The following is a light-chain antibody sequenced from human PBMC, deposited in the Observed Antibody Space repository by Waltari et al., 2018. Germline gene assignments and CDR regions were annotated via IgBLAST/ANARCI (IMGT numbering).Light chain of an antibody. Sequence: DIQMTQSASLVSASVGDRVTITCRASQDIGSRLAWYQQKPGKAPNLLIFGASSLERGVPSRFSGSGAGTDFTLTISSLQPEDFVTYYCQQTHSFPLTFGGGTKVEIK. CDR1: QDIGSR. V-gene: IGKV1-12*01. CDR2: GAS. CDR3: QQTHSFPLT. J-gene: IGKJ4*01.